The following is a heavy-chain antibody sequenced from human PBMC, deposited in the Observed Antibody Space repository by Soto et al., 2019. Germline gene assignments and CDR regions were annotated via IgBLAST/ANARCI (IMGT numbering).Heavy chain of an antibody. Sequence: GGSLRLSCAASGFTFSDYAMAWVRQAPGKGLEWVSGFNANSDDTYYADSVKGRFTISRDNSKNTLYLEMHSLRAEDAAVYYCAKADRYYFSSGSYFFYWGQGTLVTVSS. V-gene: IGHV3-23*01. D-gene: IGHD3-10*01. J-gene: IGHJ4*02. CDR3: AKADRYYFSSGSYFFY. CDR1: GFTFSDYA. CDR2: FNANSDDT.